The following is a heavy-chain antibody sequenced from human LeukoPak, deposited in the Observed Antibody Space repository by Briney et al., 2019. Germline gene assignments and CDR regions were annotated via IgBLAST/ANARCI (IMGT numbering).Heavy chain of an antibody. CDR3: ARDGWELPPRPYFDY. J-gene: IGHJ4*02. V-gene: IGHV1-2*02. Sequence: ASVKVSCKASGYTFTGYYMHWVRQAPGQGLEWMGWINPNSGGTNYAQKFQGRVTMTRDTSISTAYMELNRLRSDDTAVYYCARDGWELPPRPYFDYWGRGTLVTVSS. CDR2: INPNSGGT. D-gene: IGHD1-26*01. CDR1: GYTFTGYY.